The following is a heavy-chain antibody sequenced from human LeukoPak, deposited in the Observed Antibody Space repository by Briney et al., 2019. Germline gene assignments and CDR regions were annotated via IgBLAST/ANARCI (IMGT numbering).Heavy chain of an antibody. Sequence: SETLSLTCAVYGGSFSGYSWGWIRQPPGKGLEWIGSVHYGGNTYYHPSLKSRVTISVDTSKNQFSLKLSSVTATDTAVYYCARPFWSGYNYYFDYWGQGTLVTVSS. J-gene: IGHJ4*02. CDR2: VHYGGNT. V-gene: IGHV4-34*01. D-gene: IGHD3-3*01. CDR1: GGSFSGYS. CDR3: ARPFWSGYNYYFDY.